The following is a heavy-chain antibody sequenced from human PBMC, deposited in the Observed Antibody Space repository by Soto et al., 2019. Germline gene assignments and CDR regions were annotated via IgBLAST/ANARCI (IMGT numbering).Heavy chain of an antibody. CDR3: AKDRGAGGRFSGIAVAGIPS. V-gene: IGHV3-23*01. Sequence: EVQLLESGGGLVQPGGSLRLSCAASGFTFSSYAMSWVRQTPGKGLEWVSGMSGGGGNTYYADSVTVRFTISRDNSRNTLYLQMNSLRAADTAIYYCAKDRGAGGRFSGIAVAGIPSWGQGTLVTVSS. D-gene: IGHD6-19*01. J-gene: IGHJ5*02. CDR2: MSGGGGNT. CDR1: GFTFSSYA.